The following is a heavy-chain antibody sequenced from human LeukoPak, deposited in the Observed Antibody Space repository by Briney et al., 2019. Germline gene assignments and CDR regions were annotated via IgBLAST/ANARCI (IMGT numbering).Heavy chain of an antibody. CDR1: GFTFSSYE. V-gene: IGHV3-48*03. Sequence: GGSLRLSCAASGFTFSSYEMNWVRQAPGKGLEWVSYIDTSSGTIHYADSVKGRFTISRDNAKSSLYLQMNSLRAEDTAVYYCARDGSSCGGDCYPGYYYHYMDVWGKGTTVNVSS. CDR2: IDTSSGTI. D-gene: IGHD2-21*02. J-gene: IGHJ6*03. CDR3: ARDGSSCGGDCYPGYYYHYMDV.